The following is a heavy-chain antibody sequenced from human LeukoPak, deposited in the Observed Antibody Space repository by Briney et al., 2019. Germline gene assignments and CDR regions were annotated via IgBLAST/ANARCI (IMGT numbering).Heavy chain of an antibody. V-gene: IGHV3-7*01. CDR2: IKQDGSEK. D-gene: IGHD3-3*01. J-gene: IGHJ4*02. Sequence: GVLRLSCAASGFTFSSYWMSWVRQAPGKGLGWVANIKQDGSEKYYVDSVKGRFTISRDNAKNSLYLQMNSLRAEDTAVYYCARDRTYYDFWSGYSYFDYWGQGTLVTVSS. CDR3: ARDRTYYDFWSGYSYFDY. CDR1: GFTFSSYW.